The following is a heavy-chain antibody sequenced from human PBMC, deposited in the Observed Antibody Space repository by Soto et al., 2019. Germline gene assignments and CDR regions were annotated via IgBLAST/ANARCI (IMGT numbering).Heavy chain of an antibody. D-gene: IGHD3-3*01. CDR1: GGSISSYY. V-gene: IGHV4-59*01. J-gene: IGHJ6*02. CDR3: ARSLDFWSGSSYGMDV. CDR2: IYYSGST. Sequence: SSETLSLTCTVSGGSISSYYWSWIRQPPGKGLEWIGYIYYSGSTNYNPSLKSRVTISVDTSKNQFSLKLSSVTAADTAVYYCARSLDFWSGSSYGMDVWGQGTTVTVSS.